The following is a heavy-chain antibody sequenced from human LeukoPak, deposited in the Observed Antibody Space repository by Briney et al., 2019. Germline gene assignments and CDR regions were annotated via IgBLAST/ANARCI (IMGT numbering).Heavy chain of an antibody. Sequence: SETLSLTFTVSGYSISSSYYWAWIRQPPGKGLEWIGSIYHSGSTYYNPSLKSRVTISVDTSKNQFSLKLSSVTAADTAVYYCARDGSESSTHYYYYYMDVWGKGTTVTVSS. J-gene: IGHJ6*03. CDR2: IYHSGST. V-gene: IGHV4-38-2*02. CDR3: ARDGSESSTHYYYYYMDV. D-gene: IGHD6-13*01. CDR1: GYSISSSYY.